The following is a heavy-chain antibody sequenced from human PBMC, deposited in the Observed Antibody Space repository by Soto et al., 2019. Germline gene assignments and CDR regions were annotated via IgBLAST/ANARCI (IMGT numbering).Heavy chain of an antibody. D-gene: IGHD1-1*01. CDR1: GFTFGDYA. Sequence: GGSLRLSCTTSGFTFGDYAFTWFRQAPGKGLEWVGFIRSKAYDETTEYAASVRGRFTISRDDSKSIAYLQMNNLNTDDTAVYFCTRAPVPTPYWGQGTLVTVS. J-gene: IGHJ4*02. CDR3: TRAPVPTPY. CDR2: IRSKAYDETT. V-gene: IGHV3-49*03.